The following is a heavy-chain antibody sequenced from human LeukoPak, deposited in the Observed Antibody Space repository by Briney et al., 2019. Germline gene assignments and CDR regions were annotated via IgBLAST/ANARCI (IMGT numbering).Heavy chain of an antibody. D-gene: IGHD6-19*01. CDR1: GFTFGDYA. CDR2: IRSKAYGGTT. Sequence: GGSLRLSCTASGFTFGDYAMSWVRQAPGKGLEWVGFIRSKAYGGTTEYAASVKGRFTISRDDSKSFAYLQMNSLKTGDTAVYYCTRAVSGWTGYFDYWGQGTLVTVSS. V-gene: IGHV3-49*04. CDR3: TRAVSGWTGYFDY. J-gene: IGHJ4*02.